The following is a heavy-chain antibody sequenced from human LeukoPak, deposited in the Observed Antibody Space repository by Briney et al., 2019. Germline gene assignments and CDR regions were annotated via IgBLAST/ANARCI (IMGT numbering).Heavy chain of an antibody. V-gene: IGHV3-15*01. Sequence: GGSLRLSCAASGFTFSNAWMSWVRQAPGKGLEWVGRIKSKTDGGTTDYAAPVKGRFTISRDDSKNTLYLQMNSLKTEDTAVYCCTTDPLGGDYYNWFDPWGQGTLVTVSS. J-gene: IGHJ5*02. CDR2: IKSKTDGGTT. CDR1: GFTFSNAW. D-gene: IGHD4-17*01. CDR3: TTDPLGGDYYNWFDP.